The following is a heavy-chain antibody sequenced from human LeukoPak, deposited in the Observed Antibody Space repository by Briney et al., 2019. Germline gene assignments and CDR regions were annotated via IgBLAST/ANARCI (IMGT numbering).Heavy chain of an antibody. J-gene: IGHJ5*02. Sequence: MTSETLSLTCTVSGYSISSGYYWGWIRQPPGKGLEWVGSIYHSGSVYYNPSLKSRVTISVDTSKSQFSLKLSSVTAADTAVYYCARVEVEVTTAWFDPWGQGTLVTVSS. CDR2: IYHSGSV. D-gene: IGHD2-21*02. V-gene: IGHV4-38-2*02. CDR3: ARVEVEVTTAWFDP. CDR1: GYSISSGYY.